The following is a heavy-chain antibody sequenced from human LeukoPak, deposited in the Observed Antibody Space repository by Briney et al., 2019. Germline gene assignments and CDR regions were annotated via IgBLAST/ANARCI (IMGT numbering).Heavy chain of an antibody. J-gene: IGHJ4*02. V-gene: IGHV4-31*03. Sequence: PSETLSLTCTVSGGSISSGGYYWSWIRQHPGKGLEWIGYIYYSGSTYYNPSLKSRVTTSVDTSKNQFSLKLSSVTAADTTVYYCARVSYYDSSGYYIDYWGQGTLVTVSS. CDR2: IYYSGST. CDR1: GGSISSGGYY. D-gene: IGHD3-22*01. CDR3: ARVSYYDSSGYYIDY.